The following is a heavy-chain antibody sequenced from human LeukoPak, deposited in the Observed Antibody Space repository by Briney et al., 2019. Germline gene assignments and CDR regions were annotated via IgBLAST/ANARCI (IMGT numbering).Heavy chain of an antibody. CDR3: ARTLRGGGALDY. J-gene: IGHJ4*02. CDR1: GFTFSNYW. V-gene: IGHV3-7*03. Sequence: LAGGSLRLSCAASGFTFSNYWLNWVRQAPGKGLEWVANIKEDGSEKYYVDSVKGRFTISRYNAKNSLFLQMNSLRAEDTAVYYCARTLRGGGALDYWGQGTLVTVSS. D-gene: IGHD3-16*01. CDR2: IKEDGSEK.